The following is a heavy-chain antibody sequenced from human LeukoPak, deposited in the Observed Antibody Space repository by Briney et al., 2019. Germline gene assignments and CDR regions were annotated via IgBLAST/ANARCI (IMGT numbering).Heavy chain of an antibody. CDR1: GGSISRSDYY. V-gene: IGHV4-39*07. CDR3: ARGSVAGTRGLSEFDY. Sequence: SETLSLTCTVSGGSISRSDYYWAWIRQPPGKGLEWIGSIYYSGKTYYNPSLKSRVTVSVDTSKNQFSLKLSSVTAADTAVYYCARGSVAGTRGLSEFDYWGQGTLVTVSS. J-gene: IGHJ4*02. CDR2: IYYSGKT. D-gene: IGHD6-19*01.